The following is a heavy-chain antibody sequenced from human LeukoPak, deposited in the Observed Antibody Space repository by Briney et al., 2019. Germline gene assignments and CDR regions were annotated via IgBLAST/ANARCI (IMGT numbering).Heavy chain of an antibody. CDR2: MNPNSGNT. J-gene: IGHJ4*02. D-gene: IGHD3-9*01. CDR3: ARADPGIRYFDWLSTYFDY. CDR1: GYTFTSYD. Sequence: GASVKVSCKASGYTFTSYDINWVRQATGQGLEWMGWMNPNSGNTGYAQKFQGRVTMTRNTSISTAYMELSSLRSEDTAVYYCARADPGIRYFDWLSTYFDYWGQGTLVTVSS. V-gene: IGHV1-8*01.